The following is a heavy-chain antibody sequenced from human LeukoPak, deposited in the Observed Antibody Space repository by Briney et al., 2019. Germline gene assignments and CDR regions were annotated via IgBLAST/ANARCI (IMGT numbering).Heavy chain of an antibody. CDR3: ARPRRCSSTTCTDAFDI. V-gene: IGHV1-18*01. D-gene: IGHD2-2*01. Sequence: ASVKVSCKASGYTFTNYGISWVRQAPGQGLEWMGWISVYNGNTNYAQRLQGRVTMTTDTSTSTAYMELRSLRSDDTAVYYCARPRRCSSTTCTDAFDIWGQGTMVTVSS. J-gene: IGHJ3*02. CDR1: GYTFTNYG. CDR2: ISVYNGNT.